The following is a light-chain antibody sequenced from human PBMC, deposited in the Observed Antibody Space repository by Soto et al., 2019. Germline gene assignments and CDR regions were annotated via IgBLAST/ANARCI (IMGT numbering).Light chain of an antibody. CDR3: QQYNGFWT. V-gene: IGKV1-5*03. CDR1: QSISSW. Sequence: DIHMTQSPSTLSASVGDRVTITCRASQSISSWLAWYQQKPGKAPKLLIYKASSLEGGVPSRFGGSGSGTEFTLTISSLQPDDFATYYCQQYNGFWTFGQGTK. CDR2: KAS. J-gene: IGKJ1*01.